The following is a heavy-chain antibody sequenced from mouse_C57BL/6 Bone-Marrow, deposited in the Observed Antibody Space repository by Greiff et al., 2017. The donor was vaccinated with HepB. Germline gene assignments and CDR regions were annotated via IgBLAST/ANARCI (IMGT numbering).Heavy chain of an antibody. CDR1: GYTFTNYW. CDR2: IYPGGGYT. V-gene: IGHV1-63*01. J-gene: IGHJ1*03. D-gene: IGHD1-1*01. Sequence: QVHVKQSGAELVRPGTSVKMSCKASGYTFTNYWIGWAKQRPGHGLEWIGDIYPGGGYTNYNEKFKGKATLTADKSSSTAYMQFSSLTSEDSAIYYCARITVVADWYFDVWGTGTTVTVSS. CDR3: ARITVVADWYFDV.